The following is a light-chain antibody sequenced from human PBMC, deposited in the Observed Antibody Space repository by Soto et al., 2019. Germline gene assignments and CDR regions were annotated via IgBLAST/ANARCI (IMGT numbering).Light chain of an antibody. CDR1: SSDVGGYNY. Sequence: QSALTQPHSASGSPGQSVTISCTGTSSDVGGYNYVSWYQQHPGKAPKLMIYEVSKRPSGVPDRFSGSKSGNTASLTVSGLQAEDEADYYCSSYAGSNNFKVFGGGTKLTVL. V-gene: IGLV2-8*01. CDR2: EVS. J-gene: IGLJ2*01. CDR3: SSYAGSNNFKV.